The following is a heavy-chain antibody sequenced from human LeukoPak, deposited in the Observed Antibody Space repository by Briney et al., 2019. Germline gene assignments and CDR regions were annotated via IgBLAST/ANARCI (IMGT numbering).Heavy chain of an antibody. CDR2: INHSGST. CDR3: AISSSWYANNDEY. V-gene: IGHV4-34*01. Sequence: SETLSLTCAVYGGSFSGYYWSWIRQPPGKGLEWIGEINHSGSTNYNPSLKSRVTISVDTSKNQFSLKLSSVTAADTAVYYCAISSSWYANNDEYWGQRTLVTLSS. D-gene: IGHD6-13*01. J-gene: IGHJ4*02. CDR1: GGSFSGYY.